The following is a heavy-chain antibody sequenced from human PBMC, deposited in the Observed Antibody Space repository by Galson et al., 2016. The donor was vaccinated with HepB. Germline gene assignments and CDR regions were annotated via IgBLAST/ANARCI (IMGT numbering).Heavy chain of an antibody. CDR3: AREGSGSVAGPRWFDP. CDR2: INPSGGST. CDR1: GVTFSTSA. V-gene: IGHV1-46*01. J-gene: IGHJ5*02. D-gene: IGHD6-19*01. Sequence: SVKVSCKASGVTFSTSAVQWVRQARGQGLEWMGIINPSGGSTSYAQKFQGRATMTTDTSTSTAYMELRSLRSDDTAVYYCAREGSGSVAGPRWFDPWGQGTLVTVSS.